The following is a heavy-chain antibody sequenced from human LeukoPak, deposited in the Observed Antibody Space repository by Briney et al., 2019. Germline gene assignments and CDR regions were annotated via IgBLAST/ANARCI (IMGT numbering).Heavy chain of an antibody. CDR1: GYSISSGNY. J-gene: IGHJ4*02. CDR3: ATARQYYYDSSGYYSKPYFDY. Sequence: SETLSLTCTVSGYSISSGNYWGWIRQPPGKGLEWIGRIYHSGSTYYNPSLKSRVTISVDTSKNQFSLKLSSVTAADTAVYYCATARQYYYDSSGYYSKPYFDYWGQGTLVTVSS. CDR2: IYHSGST. V-gene: IGHV4-38-2*02. D-gene: IGHD3-22*01.